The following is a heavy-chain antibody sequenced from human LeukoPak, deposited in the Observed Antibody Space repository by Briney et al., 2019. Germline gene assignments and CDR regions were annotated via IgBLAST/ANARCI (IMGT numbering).Heavy chain of an antibody. V-gene: IGHV7-4-1*04. CDR3: ARDRITMVRGVMVTVHWFDP. J-gene: IGHJ5*02. D-gene: IGHD3-10*01. Sequence: GASVKVSCKASGYTFTSYTMKWVRQAPGQGLEWLGWINTNTGNPTYAQGFTGRFVFSLDTSVSMAYLQISSLKAEDTAVYYCARDRITMVRGVMVTVHWFDPWGQGTLVTVSS. CDR2: INTNTGNP. CDR1: GYTFTSYT.